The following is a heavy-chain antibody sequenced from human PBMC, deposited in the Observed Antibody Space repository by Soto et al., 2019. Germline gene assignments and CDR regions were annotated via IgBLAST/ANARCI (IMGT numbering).Heavy chain of an antibody. CDR3: ARYHNYEYSSGYLKTYFDY. CDR2: IYYSGST. Sequence: QVQLQESGPGLVKPSETLSLTCTVSGGSISSYSWSWIRQPPGKGLEWIGYIYYSGSTNYNPSLNSRVTISVDTSKNQFSPKLSSVSAADTAVYYCARYHNYEYSSGYLKTYFDYWGQGTMVTVSS. V-gene: IGHV4-59*08. J-gene: IGHJ4*01. D-gene: IGHD3-22*01. CDR1: GGSISSYS.